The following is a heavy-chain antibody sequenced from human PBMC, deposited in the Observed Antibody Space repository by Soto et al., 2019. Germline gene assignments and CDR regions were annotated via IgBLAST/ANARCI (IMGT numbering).Heavy chain of an antibody. Sequence: TLRDRWTVSYGSTSGYYWSWILKHPFKLLEFLRYIYYSASTKYNRSLKSRVSISVDTSKKQFALKLSCVTAADTAVYYCARGGEYSSSWYYLFDFEFWGQGTLVTVSS. CDR2: IYYSAST. D-gene: IGHD6-13*01. V-gene: IGHV4-59*01. J-gene: IGHJ4*02. CDR1: YGSTSGYY. CDR3: ARGGEYSSSWYYLFDFEF.